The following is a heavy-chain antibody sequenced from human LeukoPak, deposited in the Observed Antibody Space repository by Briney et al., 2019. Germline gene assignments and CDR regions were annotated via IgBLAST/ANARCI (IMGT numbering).Heavy chain of an antibody. CDR3: ARVRGKNYYDSSGYYGN. CDR2: INHSGST. V-gene: IGHV4-34*01. CDR1: GGSFSGYY. D-gene: IGHD3-22*01. Sequence: SETLSLTCAVYGGSFSGYYWSWIRQPPGKGLEWIGEINHSGSTNYNPSLKSRVTISVDTSKNQFSLKLSSVTAADTAVYYCARVRGKNYYDSSGYYGNWGQGTLVTVS. J-gene: IGHJ4*02.